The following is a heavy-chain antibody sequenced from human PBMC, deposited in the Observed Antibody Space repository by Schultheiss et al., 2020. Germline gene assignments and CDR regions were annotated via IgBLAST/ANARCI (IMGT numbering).Heavy chain of an antibody. CDR3: ARDFSRVGLAAAGSEY. V-gene: IGHV3-30*19. CDR1: GVTFSSYA. Sequence: GGSLRLSCAASGVTFSSYAMHWVRQAPGKGLEWVAVISYDGSNKYYADSVKGRFTTSRDNSKNTLYLQMNSLRAEDTAVYYCARDFSRVGLAAAGSEYWGQGTLVTVSS. CDR2: ISYDGSNK. J-gene: IGHJ4*02. D-gene: IGHD6-13*01.